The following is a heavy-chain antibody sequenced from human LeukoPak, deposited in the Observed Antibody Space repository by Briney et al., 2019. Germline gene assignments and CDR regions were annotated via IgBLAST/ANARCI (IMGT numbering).Heavy chain of an antibody. J-gene: IGHJ2*01. CDR1: GYSISSGYY. D-gene: IGHD4-17*01. Sequence: KPSETLSLTCAVSGYSISSGYYWGWIRQPPGKGLEWIGTIYHNGNTYYNPSLKSRVTISVDTSKNQFSLKLSSVTAADTAVYYCARGPAGDYSSRYFDLWGRGTLVTVSS. V-gene: IGHV4-38-2*01. CDR2: IYHNGNT. CDR3: ARGPAGDYSSRYFDL.